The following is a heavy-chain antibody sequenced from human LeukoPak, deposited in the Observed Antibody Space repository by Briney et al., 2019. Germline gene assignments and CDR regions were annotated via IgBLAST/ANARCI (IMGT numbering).Heavy chain of an antibody. Sequence: GGSLRLSCAASGFTVSSNYMSWVRQAPGKGLEGVSVIYSGGSTYYADSVKGRFTISRDNSKNTLYLQMNSLRAEDTAVYYCAREDYVWGSYRSSGSDWGQGTLVTVSS. CDR2: IYSGGST. CDR3: AREDYVWGSYRSSGSD. CDR1: GFTVSSNY. D-gene: IGHD3-16*02. J-gene: IGHJ4*02. V-gene: IGHV3-66*01.